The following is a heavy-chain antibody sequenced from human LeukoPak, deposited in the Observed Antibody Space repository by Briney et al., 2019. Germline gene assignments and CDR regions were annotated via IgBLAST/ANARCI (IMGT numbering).Heavy chain of an antibody. CDR2: IWYDGSNK. V-gene: IGHV3-33*06. CDR3: AKGLTRRYFDY. D-gene: IGHD3-9*01. CDR1: GFTFSSYG. Sequence: GRSLRLSCAASGFTFSSYGMHWVRQAPGKGLEWVAVIWYDGSNKYYRDSIKGRFTISRDNSKNTLYLEMNSLRAEDTPVYYCAKGLTRRYFDYWAKGALVTVSS. J-gene: IGHJ4*02.